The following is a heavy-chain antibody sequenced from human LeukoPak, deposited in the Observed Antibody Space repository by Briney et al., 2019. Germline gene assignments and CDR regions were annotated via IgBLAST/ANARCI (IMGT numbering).Heavy chain of an antibody. J-gene: IGHJ3*02. CDR1: GFTFSSYG. D-gene: IGHD3-22*01. V-gene: IGHV3-33*01. CDR2: IWYDGSNK. Sequence: GGSLRLSCAASGFTFSSYGMHWVRQAPGKGLEWVAVIWYDGSNKYYADSVKGRFTISRDNSKNTLYLQMNSLRAEDTAVYYCARGLRLFDAFDIWGQGTMVTVSS. CDR3: ARGLRLFDAFDI.